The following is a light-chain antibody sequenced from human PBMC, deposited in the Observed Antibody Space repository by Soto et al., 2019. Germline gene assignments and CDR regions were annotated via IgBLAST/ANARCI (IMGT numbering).Light chain of an antibody. Sequence: DIVMTQSPATLSVSPGERATLSCRASQSVSSNLAWYQQKPGQAPRLLIYGASIRATGVPARFSGGGSGTEFTLTISSLQSEDFAVYYCQQFNTWPRDTFGQGTKVDIK. CDR2: GAS. CDR1: QSVSSN. V-gene: IGKV3-15*01. CDR3: QQFNTWPRDT. J-gene: IGKJ1*01.